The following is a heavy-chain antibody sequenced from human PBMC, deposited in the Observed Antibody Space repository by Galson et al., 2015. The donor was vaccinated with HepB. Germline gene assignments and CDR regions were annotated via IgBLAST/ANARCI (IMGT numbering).Heavy chain of an antibody. J-gene: IGHJ4*02. CDR3: VRDYCGAGSCGRSY. V-gene: IGHV3-64D*06. Sequence: SLRLSCAASGFTFSNYAMEWVRQAQGKGLEYVSAIIHNGGSTYYADSVKGRFTMSRDNSESMLYLQMSSLRAEDTGIYYCVRDYCGAGSCGRSYWGQGTLVTVSS. CDR2: IIHNGGST. CDR1: GFTFSNYA. D-gene: IGHD2-21*01.